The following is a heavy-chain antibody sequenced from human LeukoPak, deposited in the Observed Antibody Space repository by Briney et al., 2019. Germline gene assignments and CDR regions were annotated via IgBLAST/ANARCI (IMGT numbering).Heavy chain of an antibody. CDR1: GFTFSTFW. CDR2: IKPDGSEK. Sequence: GGSLRLSCAASGFTFSTFWMTWVRQAPGKGLEWVANIKPDGSEKSYVDSVKGRFTISRDNAKNTLYLQMNSLRAEDTAVYYCTRDQIYCSGGYCYFEHWGQGTLVTASS. CDR3: TRDQIYCSGGYCYFEH. V-gene: IGHV3-7*01. J-gene: IGHJ4*02. D-gene: IGHD2-15*01.